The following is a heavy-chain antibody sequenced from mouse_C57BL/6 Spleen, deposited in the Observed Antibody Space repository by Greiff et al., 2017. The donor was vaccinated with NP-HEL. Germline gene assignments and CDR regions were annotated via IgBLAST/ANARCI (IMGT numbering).Heavy chain of an antibody. CDR1: GYAFTNYL. D-gene: IGHD1-1*01. CDR3: ASYVSSFDY. J-gene: IGHJ2*01. CDR2: INPGSGGT. Sequence: VQLQQSGAELVRPGTSVKVSCKASGYAFTNYLIEWVKQRPGQGLEWIGVINPGSGGTNYNEKFRGKATLTADISSSTAYMQLSSLTSEDSAVYFCASYVSSFDYWGQGTTLTVSS. V-gene: IGHV1-54*01.